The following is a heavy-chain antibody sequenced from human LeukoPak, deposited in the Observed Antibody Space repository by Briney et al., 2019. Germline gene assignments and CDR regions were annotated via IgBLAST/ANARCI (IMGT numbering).Heavy chain of an antibody. CDR3: AKEVVYSYGQFDY. J-gene: IGHJ4*02. CDR2: ISYDGSNK. D-gene: IGHD5-18*01. CDR1: GFTFSSYG. V-gene: IGHV3-30*18. Sequence: GGSLRLSCAASGFTFSSYGMHWVRQAPGKGLEWVAVISYDGSNKYYADSVKGRFTISRDNSKNTLYLQMNSLGAVDTAEYYCAKEVVYSYGQFDYWGQGTLVTVSS.